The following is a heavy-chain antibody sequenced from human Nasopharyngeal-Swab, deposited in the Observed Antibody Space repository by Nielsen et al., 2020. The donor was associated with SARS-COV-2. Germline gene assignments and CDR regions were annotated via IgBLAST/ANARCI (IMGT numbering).Heavy chain of an antibody. J-gene: IGHJ5*02. V-gene: IGHV4-59*11. CDR1: GVSITSQY. CDR2: ISHNSGT. CDR3: AKEGATGWFDP. Sequence: SETLSLTCTVSGVSITSQYWSWIRQPPGKGLEWIGYISHNSGTSYSPSLKSRVTMFLDISKNQFSLRLRSLNAADTAVYYCAKEGATGWFDPWGQGTLVTVSS.